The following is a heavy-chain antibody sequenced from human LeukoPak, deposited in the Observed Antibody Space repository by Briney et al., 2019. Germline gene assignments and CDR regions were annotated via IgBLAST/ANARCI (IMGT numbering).Heavy chain of an antibody. CDR1: GFTFSSYA. Sequence: GGSLRLSCAASGFTFSSYAMSWVRQAPGKGLEWVSAISGSGGSTYYADSVKGRFTISRDNSKNTLYLQMNSLRAEDTAVYYCAKGVAVAGTGGPFDYWGQGTLVTVSS. CDR2: ISGSGGST. D-gene: IGHD6-19*01. CDR3: AKGVAVAGTGGPFDY. J-gene: IGHJ4*02. V-gene: IGHV3-23*01.